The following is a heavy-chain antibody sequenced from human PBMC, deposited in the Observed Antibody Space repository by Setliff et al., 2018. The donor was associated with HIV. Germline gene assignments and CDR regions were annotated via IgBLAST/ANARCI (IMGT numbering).Heavy chain of an antibody. D-gene: IGHD2-21*02. Sequence: SETLSLTCTVSGDSIRGYYWSWIRQPPGKGLEWMGYVFYTGFAAYNPSLKSRLTISVDTSKSQFSLTLTSVTAADTAVYYCARGEFYCGTDCYWSSFDYWGQGILVTVSS. J-gene: IGHJ4*02. CDR2: VFYTGFA. CDR3: ARGEFYCGTDCYWSSFDY. CDR1: GDSIRGYY. V-gene: IGHV4-59*08.